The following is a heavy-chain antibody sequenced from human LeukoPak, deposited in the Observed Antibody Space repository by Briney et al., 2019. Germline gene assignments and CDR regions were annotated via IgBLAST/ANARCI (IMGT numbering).Heavy chain of an antibody. Sequence: ASVKVSCKASGYTFTSYGISWVRQAPGQGLEWMGWISAYNGNTNYAQKFQGRVTMTRNTSISTAYMELSSLRSEDTAVYYCARDAPRIYGDYVGFDPWGQGTLVTVSS. CDR3: ARDAPRIYGDYVGFDP. D-gene: IGHD4-17*01. CDR1: GYTFTSYG. CDR2: ISAYNGNT. V-gene: IGHV1-18*01. J-gene: IGHJ5*02.